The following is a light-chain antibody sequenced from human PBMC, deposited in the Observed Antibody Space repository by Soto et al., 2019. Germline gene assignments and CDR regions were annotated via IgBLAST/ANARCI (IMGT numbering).Light chain of an antibody. CDR3: QQYNSYGRT. Sequence: DIQMTQSPSTLSASVGDRVTITCRASQSISSWLAWYQQKPGKAPKLLIYKASSLASGVPSRFSGSGSGTEFPLTISSLQPDDFATYYYQQYNSYGRTFGQGTKVEIK. CDR2: KAS. V-gene: IGKV1-5*03. CDR1: QSISSW. J-gene: IGKJ1*01.